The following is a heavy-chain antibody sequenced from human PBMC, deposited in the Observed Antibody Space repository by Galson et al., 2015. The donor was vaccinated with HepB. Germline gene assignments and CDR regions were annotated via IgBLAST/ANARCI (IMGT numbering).Heavy chain of an antibody. Sequence: SETLSLTCAVSGGSISSGNWWSWVRQSPKKGLEWIGEIYRSGSTNYNPSLKSRVTISLDKSKNQFSLKLTSVAAADTAVYYRARDDCHSPDCYKGSAFDIWGQGTMVTVSS. V-gene: IGHV4-4*02. CDR3: ARDDCHSPDCYKGSAFDI. CDR2: IYRSGST. CDR1: GGSISSGNW. J-gene: IGHJ3*02. D-gene: IGHD2-2*02.